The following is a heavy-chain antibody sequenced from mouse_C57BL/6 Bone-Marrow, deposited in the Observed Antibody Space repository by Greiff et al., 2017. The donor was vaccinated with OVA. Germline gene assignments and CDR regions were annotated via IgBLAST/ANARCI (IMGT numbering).Heavy chain of an antibody. D-gene: IGHD2-12*01. CDR3: ARGGLRGFAY. Sequence: QVTLKESGPGILQPSQTLSLTCSFSGFSLSTFGMGVGWIRQPSGKGLEWLAHIWWDDDKYYNPALKSRLTISKDTSKNQVFLSIAHVDTADTAAYYCARGGLRGFAYCGQGTLVTVSA. CDR2: IWWDDDK. V-gene: IGHV8-8*01. J-gene: IGHJ3*01. CDR1: GFSLSTFGMG.